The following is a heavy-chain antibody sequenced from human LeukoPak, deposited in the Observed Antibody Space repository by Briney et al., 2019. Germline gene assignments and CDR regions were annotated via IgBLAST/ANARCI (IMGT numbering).Heavy chain of an antibody. Sequence: RSLRLSCSASGFTFSRYAMLWVRQAPGKGLEYVSAISTSGGSTYYADSVKGRFTISRDNSKNTLYLQMSSLRDEDAAVYYCVGGFYWGQGTLVTVSS. CDR2: ISTSGGST. D-gene: IGHD3-16*01. CDR1: GFTFSRYA. CDR3: VGGFY. V-gene: IGHV3-64D*06. J-gene: IGHJ4*02.